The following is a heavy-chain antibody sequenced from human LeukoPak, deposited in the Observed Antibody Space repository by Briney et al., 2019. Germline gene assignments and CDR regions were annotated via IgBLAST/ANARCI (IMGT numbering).Heavy chain of an antibody. CDR3: ARLIAAAGTTSNYYYGMDV. V-gene: IGHV4-59*08. CDR2: IYYSGST. J-gene: IGHJ6*02. CDR1: GGSISSYY. D-gene: IGHD6-13*01. Sequence: SETLSLTCTVSGGSISSYYWSWIRQPPGKGLEWIGYIYYSGSTNYNPSLKSRVTISVDTSKNQFSLKLSSVTAADTAVYYCARLIAAAGTTSNYYYGMDVWGQGTTVTVSS.